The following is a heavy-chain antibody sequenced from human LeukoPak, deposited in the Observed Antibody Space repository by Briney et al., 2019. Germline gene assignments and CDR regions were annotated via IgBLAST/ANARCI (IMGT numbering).Heavy chain of an antibody. CDR2: ISSSSSYI. V-gene: IGHV3-21*01. CDR3: ASEILGYCSGGSCSRDY. Sequence: GGSLRLSCAAPGFTFSSYTMTWVGQAPGKGLEWVSSISSSSSYIYYADSVKGRFTISRNNAKNSLYLQMNSLRAEDTAVYYCASEILGYCSGGSCSRDYWGQGTLVTVSS. J-gene: IGHJ4*02. D-gene: IGHD2-15*01. CDR1: GFTFSSYT.